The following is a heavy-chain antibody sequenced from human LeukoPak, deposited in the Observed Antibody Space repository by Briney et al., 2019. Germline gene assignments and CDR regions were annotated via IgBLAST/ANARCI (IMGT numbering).Heavy chain of an antibody. Sequence: ASVKVSCKASGYTFTSYDINWVRQATGQGLEWMGWMNPNSGNTGYAQKFQGRVTMTRNTSISTAYMELSSLRSVDTAVYYCSHIVVVKGAFDIWGQGTMVTVSS. CDR3: SHIVVVKGAFDI. CDR2: MNPNSGNT. CDR1: GYTFTSYD. D-gene: IGHD2-21*01. J-gene: IGHJ3*02. V-gene: IGHV1-8*01.